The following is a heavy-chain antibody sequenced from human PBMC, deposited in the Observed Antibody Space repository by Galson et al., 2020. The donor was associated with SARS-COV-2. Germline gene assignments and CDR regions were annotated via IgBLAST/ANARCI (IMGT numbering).Heavy chain of an antibody. Sequence: ASVKVSCKASGYTFTGYYMHWVRQAPGQGPEWMGWINPNSGGTNYAQKFQGRVTMTRDTSISTAYMELSRLRSDDTAVYYCARDSSGSYNWFDPWGQGTLVTVSS. CDR1: GYTFTGYY. CDR3: ARDSSGSYNWFDP. CDR2: INPNSGGT. V-gene: IGHV1-2*02. J-gene: IGHJ5*02. D-gene: IGHD6-19*01.